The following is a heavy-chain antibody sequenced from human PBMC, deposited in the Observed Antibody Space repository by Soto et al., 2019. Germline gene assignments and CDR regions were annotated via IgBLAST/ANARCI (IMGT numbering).Heavy chain of an antibody. CDR2: ISAYNGNT. D-gene: IGHD3-3*01. J-gene: IGHJ6*02. Sequence: GASVKVSCKASGYTFTSYGISWVRQAPGQGLEWMGWISAYNGNTNYAQKLQGRVTMTTDTSTSTAYMELRSLRSDDTAVYYCGRGTYDFWSGRDYYYGMDVWGQRTTVTVSS. CDR1: GYTFTSYG. V-gene: IGHV1-18*01. CDR3: GRGTYDFWSGRDYYYGMDV.